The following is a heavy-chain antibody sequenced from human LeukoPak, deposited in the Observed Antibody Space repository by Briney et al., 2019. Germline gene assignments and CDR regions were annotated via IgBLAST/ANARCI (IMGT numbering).Heavy chain of an antibody. CDR1: GYSISGGYF. CDR3: TRVTRNSGWFFDY. J-gene: IGHJ4*02. CDR2: TAHRGNT. Sequence: SETLSLTCDVSGYSISGGYFWGWIRQPPGMGLEWIGSTAHRGNTYYNPSLKGRVSISTDWSKNQFSLSLTSVTAADTATYYCTRVTRNSGWFFDYWGPGTLATVHS. D-gene: IGHD6-19*01. V-gene: IGHV4-38-2*01.